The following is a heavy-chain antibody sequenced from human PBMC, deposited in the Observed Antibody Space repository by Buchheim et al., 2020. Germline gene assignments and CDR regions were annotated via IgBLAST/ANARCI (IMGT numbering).Heavy chain of an antibody. CDR3: ARHRGNSYGYMLFDY. J-gene: IGHJ4*02. CDR2: FYYSGDT. Sequence: QLQLQESGPGLVKPSETLSLTCTVSGGSISSSTYYWGWIRQPPGKGLEWIGSFYYSGDTFYNPSLKSRLTISVDTSEYQFSLKLSSVTAADTAVYYCARHRGNSYGYMLFDYWGQGTL. D-gene: IGHD5-18*01. V-gene: IGHV4-39*01. CDR1: GGSISSSTYY.